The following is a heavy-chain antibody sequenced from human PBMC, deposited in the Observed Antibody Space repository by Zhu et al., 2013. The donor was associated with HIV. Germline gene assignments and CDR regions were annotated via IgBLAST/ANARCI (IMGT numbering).Heavy chain of an antibody. D-gene: IGHD6-13*01. J-gene: IGHJ6*03. Sequence: QVQLVQSGAELRKPEASVRVSCKSSGYTFTAYYLQWVRQAPGQGLEWMGWINPNNGVTKYAPDLEGRVTLTRDTSISTAYMDLSSLRSDDTAVYYCASSIAAGGVGWDYHYMDVWGEGTTGHRSP. CDR2: INPNNGVT. V-gene: IGHV1-2*02. CDR1: GYTFTAYY. CDR3: ASSIAAGGVGWDYHYMDV.